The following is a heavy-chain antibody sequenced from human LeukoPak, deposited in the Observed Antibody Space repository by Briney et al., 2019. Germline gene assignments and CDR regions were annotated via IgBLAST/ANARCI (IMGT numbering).Heavy chain of an antibody. D-gene: IGHD3-22*01. CDR3: ARDRVRTYYYDSSGYADLDY. J-gene: IGHJ4*02. V-gene: IGHV1-24*01. Sequence: GASVKVSCKVSGYTLTELSMHWVRQAPGKGLEWMGGFDPEDGETIYAQKFQGRVTMTEDTSTDTAYMELSSLRSEDTAVYYCARDRVRTYYYDSSGYADLDYWGQGTLVTVSS. CDR2: FDPEDGET. CDR1: GYTLTELS.